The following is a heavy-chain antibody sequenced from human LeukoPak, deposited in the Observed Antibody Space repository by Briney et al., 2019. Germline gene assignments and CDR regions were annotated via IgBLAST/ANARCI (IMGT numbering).Heavy chain of an antibody. Sequence: GGSLRLSCAASGFTFSSYDMHWVRQTTGKGLEWVSAIDTAGGTYYPDSVRGRFTISRENAKNTFYLQMNSLRAEDTAVYYCARGGSGTYFAFDIWGQGTMVTVSS. J-gene: IGHJ3*02. CDR2: IDTAGGT. CDR1: GFTFSSYD. D-gene: IGHD3-10*01. CDR3: ARGGSGTYFAFDI. V-gene: IGHV3-13*04.